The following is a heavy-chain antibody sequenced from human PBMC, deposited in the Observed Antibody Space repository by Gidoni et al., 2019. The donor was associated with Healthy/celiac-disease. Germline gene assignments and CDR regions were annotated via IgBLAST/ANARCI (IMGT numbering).Heavy chain of an antibody. V-gene: IGHV1-8*01. Sequence: QVQLVQSGAEVKKPGASVKVSCKASGYTFTSYDINWVRQATGQGLEWMGWMNPNSGNTGYAQKFQGRVTMTRNTSISTAYMELSSLRSEDTAVYYCAGVITMVRGVKNDGLTGWGQGTLVTVSS. CDR1: GYTFTSYD. D-gene: IGHD3-10*01. CDR2: MNPNSGNT. J-gene: IGHJ4*02. CDR3: AGVITMVRGVKNDGLTG.